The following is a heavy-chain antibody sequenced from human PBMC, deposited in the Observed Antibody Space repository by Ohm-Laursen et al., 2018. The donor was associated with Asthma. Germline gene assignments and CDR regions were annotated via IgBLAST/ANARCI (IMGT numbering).Heavy chain of an antibody. D-gene: IGHD2-15*01. CDR1: GFTFSSYS. J-gene: IGHJ6*02. CDR2: ISSSSSYI. Sequence: GSLRLSCAASGFTFSSYSMNWVRQAPGKGLEWVSSISSSSSYIYYADSVKGRFTISRDNAKNSLYLQMNSLRAEDTAVYYCARGRYCSGGSCYVQNDYYYYGMDVWGQGTTVTVSS. CDR3: ARGRYCSGGSCYVQNDYYYYGMDV. V-gene: IGHV3-21*01.